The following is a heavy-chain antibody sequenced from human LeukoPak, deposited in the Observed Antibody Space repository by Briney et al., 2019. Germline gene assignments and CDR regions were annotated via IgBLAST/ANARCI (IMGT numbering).Heavy chain of an antibody. CDR3: AKVPKGGYFDY. J-gene: IGHJ4*02. CDR2: ISGSGGST. V-gene: IGHV3-23*01. CDR1: GFTFNRDW. Sequence: GGSLRLSCTASGFTFNRDWTAWVRQAPGKGLEWVSGISGSGGSTYYADSVKGRFTISRDNSKNTLYLQMNSLRAEDTAVYYCAKVPKGGYFDYWGQGTLVTVSS. D-gene: IGHD2-2*01.